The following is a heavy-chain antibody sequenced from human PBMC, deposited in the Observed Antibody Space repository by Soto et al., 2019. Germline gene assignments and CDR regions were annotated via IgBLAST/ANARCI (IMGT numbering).Heavy chain of an antibody. CDR3: ARSLGFGELLEWLDY. V-gene: IGHV3-33*01. CDR2: IWYDGSNK. J-gene: IGHJ4*02. Sequence: QVQLVESGGGVVQPGRSLRLSCAASGFNFSSYGMHWVRQAPGKGLEWVAVIWYDGSNKYYADSVKGRFTISRDNSKNTQYLQMNSLRAEDTAVYYCARSLGFGELLEWLDYWGQGTLVTVSS. D-gene: IGHD3-10*01. CDR1: GFNFSSYG.